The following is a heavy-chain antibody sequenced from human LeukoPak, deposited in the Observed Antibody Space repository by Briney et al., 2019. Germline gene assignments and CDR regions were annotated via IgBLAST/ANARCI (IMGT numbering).Heavy chain of an antibody. CDR3: ASIVVVPAAMGGFDP. V-gene: IGHV1-2*02. J-gene: IGHJ5*02. CDR2: INPNSGGT. CDR1: GYTFTGYY. D-gene: IGHD2-2*01. Sequence: GASVKVSCKASGYTFTGYYMHWVRQAPGQGLEWMGWINPNSGGTNYAQKFQGRVTMTRDTSISTAYMELSRLRSDDTAVYYCASIVVVPAAMGGFDPWGQGTLVTVSS.